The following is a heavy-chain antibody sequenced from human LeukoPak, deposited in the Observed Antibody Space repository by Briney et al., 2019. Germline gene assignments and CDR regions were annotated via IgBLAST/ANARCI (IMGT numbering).Heavy chain of an antibody. CDR3: ARDHYYDSSGYYYGMDV. Sequence: SQTLSLTCTVSGGSISSGEYYWSWIRQPPGKGLEWIGYIYYSGSTYYNPSLKSRVTISVDTSKNQFSLKLSSVTAADTAVYYCARDHYYDSSGYYYGMDVWGQGTTVTVSS. CDR1: GGSISSGEYY. V-gene: IGHV4-30-4*01. D-gene: IGHD3-22*01. J-gene: IGHJ6*02. CDR2: IYYSGST.